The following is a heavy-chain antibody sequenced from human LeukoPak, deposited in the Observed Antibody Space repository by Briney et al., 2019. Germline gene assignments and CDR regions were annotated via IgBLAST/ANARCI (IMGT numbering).Heavy chain of an antibody. D-gene: IGHD6-13*01. J-gene: IGHJ4*02. CDR2: IYPGDSDT. CDR3: ARHRRPIAAADY. Sequence: GESLKISCVGSGYNFLHYWIGWVRQMPGKGLEWMGIIYPGDSDTRYSPSFQGQVTISADKSISTAYLQWSSLKASDTAMYYCARHRRPIAAADYWGQGTLVTVSS. CDR1: GYNFLHYW. V-gene: IGHV5-51*01.